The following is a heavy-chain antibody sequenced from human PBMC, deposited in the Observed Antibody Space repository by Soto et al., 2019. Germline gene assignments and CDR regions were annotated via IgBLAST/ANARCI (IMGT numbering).Heavy chain of an antibody. CDR2: TYYRSKWYN. D-gene: IGHD5-18*01. V-gene: IGHV6-1*01. CDR1: GDIVSSNSAA. CDR3: ARLGYSYGYYYYGMDV. Sequence: SQTLSLTCAISGDIVSSNSAAWNWFRQSPSRGLEWLGRTYYRSKWYNDYAVSVKSRITINPDTSKNQFSLQLNSVTPEDTAVYYCARLGYSYGYYYYGMDVWGQGTTVTVSS. J-gene: IGHJ6*02.